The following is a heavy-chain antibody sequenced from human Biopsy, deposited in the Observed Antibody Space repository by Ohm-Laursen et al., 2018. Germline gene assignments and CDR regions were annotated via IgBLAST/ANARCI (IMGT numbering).Heavy chain of an antibody. V-gene: IGHV4-4*08. CDR2: IYSSGRT. CDR1: GGSLNNHY. Sequence: SDTLSLTCSVSGGSLNNHYWSWIRQSPGKGLEWLAYIYSSGRTNYNPSLKSRIIVSVDTSKNQLSLKVTSVTATDTAMYYCARHDRSGYWGLDYWGQGALVTV. J-gene: IGHJ4*02. CDR3: ARHDRSGYWGLDY. D-gene: IGHD3-22*01.